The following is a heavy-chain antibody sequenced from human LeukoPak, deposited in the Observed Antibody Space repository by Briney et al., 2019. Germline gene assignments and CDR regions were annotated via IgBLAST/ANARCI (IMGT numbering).Heavy chain of an antibody. J-gene: IGHJ4*02. V-gene: IGHV3-23*01. CDR1: GFTFSSYA. CDR2: ISGSGGST. Sequence: SGGSLRLSCAASGFTFSSYAMSWLRQAPEKGLEWVSAISGSGGSTYYADSVKGRFTISRDNSKNTLYLQVNSLRAEDTAVYYCARRGDGGRSFDCWGQGTLVTVSS. D-gene: IGHD4-23*01. CDR3: ARRGDGGRSFDC.